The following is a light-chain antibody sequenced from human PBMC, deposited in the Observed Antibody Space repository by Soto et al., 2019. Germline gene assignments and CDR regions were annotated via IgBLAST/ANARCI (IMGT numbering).Light chain of an antibody. CDR2: KDS. J-gene: IGLJ3*02. Sequence: SYELTQPPSVSVSPGQTARITCSGDALPKQYAYWYQQKPGQAPVLVIYKDSERPPGIPERFSGSSSGTTVTLTISGVQTEDEADYHCQSADSSGTYRVFGGGTKLTVL. CDR3: QSADSSGTYRV. CDR1: ALPKQY. V-gene: IGLV3-25*03.